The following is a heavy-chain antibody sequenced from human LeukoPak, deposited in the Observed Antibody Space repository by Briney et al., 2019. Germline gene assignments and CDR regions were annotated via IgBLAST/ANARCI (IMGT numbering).Heavy chain of an antibody. CDR1: GGSFSGYY. J-gene: IGHJ6*02. CDR3: ARGRLLWFGELLYPYYYGIDV. CDR2: INHSGST. V-gene: IGHV4-34*01. Sequence: SETLSLTCAVYGGSFSGYYWSWIRQPPGKGLEWIGEINHSGSTNYNPSLKSRVAISVDTSKNQFSLKLSSVTAADTAVYYCARGRLLWFGELLYPYYYGIDVWGQGTTVTVSS. D-gene: IGHD3-10*01.